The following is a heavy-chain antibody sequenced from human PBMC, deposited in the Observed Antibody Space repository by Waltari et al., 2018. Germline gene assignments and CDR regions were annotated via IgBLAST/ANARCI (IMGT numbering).Heavy chain of an antibody. J-gene: IGHJ4*02. D-gene: IGHD1-20*01. Sequence: EVQLVESGGGLVKPGGSLRLSCAASGFTFTKAWMSWVRQAPGKGLEWVGRIKSKSDGGTTDTAEPVKGRLTISRDDSKNTLYLQMNSLKTEDTAVYYCTTDPATLWLLTGINLFDYWGQGTLVTVSS. CDR1: GFTFTKAW. CDR3: TTDPATLWLLTGINLFDY. CDR2: IKSKSDGGTT. V-gene: IGHV3-15*01.